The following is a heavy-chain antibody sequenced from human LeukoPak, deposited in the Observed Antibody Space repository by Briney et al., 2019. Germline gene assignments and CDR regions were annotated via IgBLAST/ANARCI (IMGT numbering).Heavy chain of an antibody. CDR1: GGTFSSYA. CDR2: IIPIFGTA. CDR3: ARVWDGYSYFDY. Sequence: SVKVSCKASGGTFSSYAISWVRQAPGQGLEWMGGIIPIFGTANYAQKFQGRVTITADESTSTAYMELSSLRSEDTAVYYCARVWDGYSYFDYWGQGTLVTVSS. V-gene: IGHV1-69*13. D-gene: IGHD5-24*01. J-gene: IGHJ4*02.